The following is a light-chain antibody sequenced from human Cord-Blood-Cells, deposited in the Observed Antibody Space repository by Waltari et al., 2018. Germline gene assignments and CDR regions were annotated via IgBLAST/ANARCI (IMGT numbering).Light chain of an antibody. J-gene: IGLJ2*01. CDR3: SSYTSSSTVV. V-gene: IGLV2-14*01. CDR2: DVS. Sequence: QSALTQPASVSGSPGQSITISCTGTSSDVGGYNYVSWYQQHPGKAPKPMIYDVSNRPSGVSSRFSGSKSGNTASLTISVLQAEDEADYYCSSYTSSSTVVFGGGTKLTVL. CDR1: SSDVGGYNY.